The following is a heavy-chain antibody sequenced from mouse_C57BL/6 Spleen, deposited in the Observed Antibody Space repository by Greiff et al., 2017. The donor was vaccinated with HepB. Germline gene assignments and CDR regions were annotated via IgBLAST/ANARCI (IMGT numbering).Heavy chain of an antibody. CDR1: GYTFTSYG. D-gene: IGHD1-1*01. Sequence: VQLQQSGAELARPGASVKLSCKASGYTFTSYGISWVKQRTGQGLEWIGEIYPRSGNTYYNEKFKGKATLTADKSSSTAYMELRSLTSEDSAVYFCARSVYGSSPFAYWGQGTLVTVSA. CDR2: IYPRSGNT. J-gene: IGHJ3*01. V-gene: IGHV1-81*01. CDR3: ARSVYGSSPFAY.